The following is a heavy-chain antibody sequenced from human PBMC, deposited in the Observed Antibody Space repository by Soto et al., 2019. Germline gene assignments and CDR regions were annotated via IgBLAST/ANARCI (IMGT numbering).Heavy chain of an antibody. V-gene: IGHV3-11*01. J-gene: IGHJ4*02. CDR1: GFTFSDYY. CDR2: ISSSGSTI. Sequence: GGSLRLSCAASGFTFSDYYMSWIRQAPGKGLEWVSYISSSGSTIYYADSVKGRFTISRDNAKNSLYLQMNSLRAEDTAVYYCARVIIFRDYVDYFDYWGQGTLVTVSS. CDR3: ARVIIFRDYVDYFDY. D-gene: IGHD4-17*01.